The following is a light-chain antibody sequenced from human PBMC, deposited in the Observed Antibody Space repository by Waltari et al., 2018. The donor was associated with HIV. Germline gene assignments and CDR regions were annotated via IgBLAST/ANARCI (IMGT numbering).Light chain of an antibody. J-gene: IGKJ3*01. CDR2: GTS. CDR3: QQYNSWPLT. CDR1: HSVSAN. V-gene: IGKV3-15*01. Sequence: EIVISQSPVTLSVSSGERVTLSCRASHSVSANLAWYQQKPGQAPRLLIYGTSTRATAIPARFSGSGSGTEFTLTISSLQSEDFATYYCQQYNSWPLTFGPGTKIDVK.